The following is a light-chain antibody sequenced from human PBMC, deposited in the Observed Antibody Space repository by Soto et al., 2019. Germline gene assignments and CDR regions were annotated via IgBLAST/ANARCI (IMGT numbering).Light chain of an antibody. V-gene: IGKV1-39*01. Sequence: DIQMTQSPSSLSASVGDRVTITCRASESIGRHLNWYQQKPGKAPKLLIYAASSLQNGVPSRFRGGGSGTDFTLTISNLQPEDSATYFCQQSYSTLSITFGQGTRLEIK. CDR3: QQSYSTLSIT. J-gene: IGKJ5*01. CDR2: AAS. CDR1: ESIGRH.